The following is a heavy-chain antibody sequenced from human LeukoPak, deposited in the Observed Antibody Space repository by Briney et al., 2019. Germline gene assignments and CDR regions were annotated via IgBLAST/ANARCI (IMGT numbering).Heavy chain of an antibody. V-gene: IGHV4-59*01. Sequence: SETLSLTCTVSGGSISSYYWSWIRQPPGKGLEWIEYIYYSGTTNYNPSLKSRVTISVDTSKNQFSLKLSSVTAADTAVYYCARGVYIAAAQYAYWGQGTLVTVSS. CDR2: IYYSGTT. CDR3: ARGVYIAAAQYAY. J-gene: IGHJ4*02. D-gene: IGHD6-13*01. CDR1: GGSISSYY.